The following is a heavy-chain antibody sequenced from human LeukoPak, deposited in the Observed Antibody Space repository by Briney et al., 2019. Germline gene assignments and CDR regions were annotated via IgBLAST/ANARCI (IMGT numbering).Heavy chain of an antibody. CDR3: ARVVLKIKNSSSWCEFDY. V-gene: IGHV4-4*02. D-gene: IGHD6-13*01. Sequence: SETLSLTCAVSGGSISSSNWWSWVRQPPGKGLEWIGEIYHSGSTNYNPSLKSRVTISVDKSKNQFSLKLSSVTAADTAVYYCARVVLKIKNSSSWCEFDYWGQGTLVTVSS. J-gene: IGHJ4*02. CDR2: IYHSGST. CDR1: GGSISSSNW.